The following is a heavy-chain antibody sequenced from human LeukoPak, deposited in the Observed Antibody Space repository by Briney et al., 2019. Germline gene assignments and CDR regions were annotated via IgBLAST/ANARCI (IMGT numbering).Heavy chain of an antibody. CDR1: SGSISSGNSF. V-gene: IGHV4-31*03. Sequence: PSETLSLTCSVSSGSISSGNSFWSWIRQHPGKGLEWIGYIYFSGSTGYNPSLKSRLSISADTSKNQFSLKLTSVTVADTAVYYCAREVRSPYDRSGYYSVDWYFDLWGRGTLVTVSS. J-gene: IGHJ2*01. D-gene: IGHD3-22*01. CDR3: AREVRSPYDRSGYYSVDWYFDL. CDR2: IYFSGST.